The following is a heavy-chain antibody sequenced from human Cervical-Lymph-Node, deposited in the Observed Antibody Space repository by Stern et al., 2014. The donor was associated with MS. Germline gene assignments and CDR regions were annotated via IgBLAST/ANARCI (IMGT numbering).Heavy chain of an antibody. D-gene: IGHD2-8*01. CDR2: IAYDGNHK. V-gene: IGHV3-30*03. CDR3: ARDYEDTSMLFDH. CDR1: GFTFSSYG. J-gene: IGHJ4*02. Sequence: VQLVESGGDVVQPGRSLRLSCAASGFTFSSYGMHWGRQAPGKGLEGVTVIAYDGNHKYDAASVKGRFTISRDNSKNTMHLQMNSVTPDDTAIYYCARDYEDTSMLFDHWGQGTLVTVSS.